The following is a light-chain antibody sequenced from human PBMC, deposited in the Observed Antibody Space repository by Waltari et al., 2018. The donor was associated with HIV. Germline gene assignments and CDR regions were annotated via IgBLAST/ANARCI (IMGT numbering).Light chain of an antibody. V-gene: IGLV1-44*01. Sequence: QSVLTQPPSASGTPGQRVTIPCSRSSSTIGSTPVNWYQQPPGTAPKLLIYNNNQRPSGVPDRFSGSKSGTSASLAISGLQSEDEADYYCAAWDDSLNGRVFGGGTKLTVL. CDR3: AAWDDSLNGRV. CDR1: SSTIGSTP. J-gene: IGLJ3*02. CDR2: NNN.